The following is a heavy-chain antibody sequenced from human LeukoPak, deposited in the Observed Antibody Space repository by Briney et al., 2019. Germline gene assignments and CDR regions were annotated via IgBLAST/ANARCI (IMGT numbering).Heavy chain of an antibody. CDR2: IYYSGTT. Sequence: SETLSLTCTVSGGSISSYYWSWIRQPPGKGLEWIGYIYYSGTTDYNSSLKSRVTISVDTSKNQFSLKLSSVTAADTAAYYCARFVASGGYWYFDLWGRGTLVTVSS. J-gene: IGHJ2*01. CDR3: ARFVASGGYWYFDL. V-gene: IGHV4-59*01. D-gene: IGHD6-19*01. CDR1: GGSISSYY.